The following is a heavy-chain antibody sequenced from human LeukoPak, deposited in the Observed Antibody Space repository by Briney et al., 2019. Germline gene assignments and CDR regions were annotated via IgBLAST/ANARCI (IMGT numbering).Heavy chain of an antibody. CDR1: GGTFSSYA. CDR2: IIPIFGTA. V-gene: IGHV1-69*13. CDR3: ARSVAALNWFDP. Sequence: SVKVSCKASGGTFSSYAISWVRQAPGQGLEWMGGIIPIFGTANYAQKFQGRVTITADESTSTAYMELSSLRSEDTAVYYCARSVAALNWFDPWGQGTLVTVSS. D-gene: IGHD6-6*01. J-gene: IGHJ5*02.